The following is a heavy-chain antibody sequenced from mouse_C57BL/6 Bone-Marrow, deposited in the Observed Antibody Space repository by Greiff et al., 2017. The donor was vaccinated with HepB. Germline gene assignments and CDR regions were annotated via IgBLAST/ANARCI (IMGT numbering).Heavy chain of an antibody. CDR1: GYTFTDHI. CDR2: IYPVSGET. J-gene: IGHJ4*01. D-gene: IGHD2-4*01. CDR3: AMITKGYYYAMDY. V-gene: IGHV1-11*01. Sequence: MQLQQSGAELASPGASVTLSCKASGYTFTDHIMNWVKKRPGQGLEWIGRIYPVSGETNYNQKFMGKATFSVDRSSSTVYMVLNSLTSEDPAVYYCAMITKGYYYAMDYWGQGTSVTVSS.